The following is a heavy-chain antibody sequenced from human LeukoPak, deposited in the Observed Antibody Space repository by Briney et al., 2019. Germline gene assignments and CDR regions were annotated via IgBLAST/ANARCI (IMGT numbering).Heavy chain of an antibody. V-gene: IGHV3-30*03. CDR1: GFTFSSYG. D-gene: IGHD1-26*01. CDR3: ATLNSGSYWVNFDY. Sequence: PGGSLRLSCAASGFTFSSYGMHWVRQAPGKGLEWVAVISYDGSNKYYADSVKGRFTTSRDNSKNTLYLQMNSLRAEDTAVYYCATLNSGSYWVNFDYWGQGTLVTVSS. CDR2: ISYDGSNK. J-gene: IGHJ4*02.